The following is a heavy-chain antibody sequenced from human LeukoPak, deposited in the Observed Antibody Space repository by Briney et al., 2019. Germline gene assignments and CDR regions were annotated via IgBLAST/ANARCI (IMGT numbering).Heavy chain of an antibody. V-gene: IGHV4-59*08. J-gene: IGHJ5*02. Sequence: SETLSLTRTVSGGSISSYYWSWIRQPPGKGLEWIGYIYYSGSTNYNPSLKSRVTISVDTSKNQFSLKLSSVTAADTAVYYCARGGEPLGSIAAAGRFDPWGQGTLVTVSS. D-gene: IGHD6-13*01. CDR3: ARGGEPLGSIAAAGRFDP. CDR2: IYYSGST. CDR1: GGSISSYY.